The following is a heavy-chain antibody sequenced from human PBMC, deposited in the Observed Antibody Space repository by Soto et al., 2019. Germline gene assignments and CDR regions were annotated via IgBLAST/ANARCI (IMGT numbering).Heavy chain of an antibody. CDR1: GGSISSYY. V-gene: IGHV4-59*12. J-gene: IGHJ2*01. Sequence: PSETLSLTCTVSGGSISSYYWSWIRQPPGKGLEWIGHIYDSGSTYYNPSLKSRLTISVDTSKNQFSLRLSSVTAADTAVYYCAREIMPLTNDWYFDLWGRGTLVTVSS. CDR3: AREIMPLTNDWYFDL. D-gene: IGHD2-8*01. CDR2: IYDSGST.